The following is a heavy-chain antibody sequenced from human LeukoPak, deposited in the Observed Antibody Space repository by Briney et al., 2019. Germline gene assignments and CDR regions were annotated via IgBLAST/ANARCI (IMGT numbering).Heavy chain of an antibody. J-gene: IGHJ4*02. CDR1: GGTFSSYA. CDR3: AREGADFWSGYYFDY. CDR2: IIPIFGTA. D-gene: IGHD3-3*01. Sequence: SVKVSCKASGGTFSSYAISWVRQAPGQGLEWMGGIIPIFGTANYAQKFQGRVTITTDESTSTAYMELSRLRSEDTAVYYCAREGADFWSGYYFDYWGQGTLVTVSS. V-gene: IGHV1-69*05.